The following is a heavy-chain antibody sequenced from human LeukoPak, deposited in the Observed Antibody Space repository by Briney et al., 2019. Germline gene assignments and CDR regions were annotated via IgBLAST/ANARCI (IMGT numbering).Heavy chain of an antibody. CDR3: ARDRDYSMPRYDAFDI. CDR1: GDSVSSNSAA. V-gene: IGHV6-1*01. J-gene: IGHJ3*02. CDR2: TYYRSKWYN. D-gene: IGHD2/OR15-2a*01. Sequence: SQTLSLTCAISGDSVSSNSAAWNWIRQSPSRGLEWLGRTYYRSKWYNDYAVSVKSRITINPDTSKNQFSLQLNSVTPEDTAVYYCARDRDYSMPRYDAFDIWGQGTMVTVSS.